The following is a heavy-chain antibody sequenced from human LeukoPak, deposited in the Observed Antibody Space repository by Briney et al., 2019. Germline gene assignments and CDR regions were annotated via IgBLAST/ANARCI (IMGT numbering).Heavy chain of an antibody. V-gene: IGHV3-33*01. D-gene: IGHD2-15*01. Sequence: PGGSPRLSCAASGFTFSSYGMHWVRQAPGKGLEWVAVIWYDGSNKYYADSVKGRFTISRDNSKNTLYLQMNSLRAEDTAVYYCARAYCSGGSCYSDFDYWGQGTLATVSS. CDR1: GFTFSSYG. CDR3: ARAYCSGGSCYSDFDY. CDR2: IWYDGSNK. J-gene: IGHJ4*02.